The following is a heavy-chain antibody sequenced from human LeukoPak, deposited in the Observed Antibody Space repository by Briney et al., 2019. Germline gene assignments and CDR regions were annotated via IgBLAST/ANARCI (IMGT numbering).Heavy chain of an antibody. CDR3: AGGYNGWSDY. V-gene: IGHV3-66*01. CDR2: IYSGGST. CDR1: GFSVSSKH. J-gene: IGHJ4*02. Sequence: PGGSLRLSCAASGFSVSSKHMYWVRQAPGKGLELVSVIYSGGSTYYADSVKGRVTISRDNSKNTLYGQMNSLRAEDTAVYYCAGGYNGWSDYWGQGTLVTVSS. D-gene: IGHD1-26*01.